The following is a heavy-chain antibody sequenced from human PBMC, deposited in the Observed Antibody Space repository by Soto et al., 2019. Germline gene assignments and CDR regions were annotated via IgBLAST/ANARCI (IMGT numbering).Heavy chain of an antibody. CDR1: GGCISSSSYY. V-gene: IGHV4-39*01. CDR3: ARLPRNYYGMDV. J-gene: IGHJ6*02. CDR2: IYYSGST. Sequence: PSETLSLTCTVSGGCISSSSYYWGWIRQPPGKGLEWIGSIYYSGSTYYNPSLKSRVTISVDTSKNQFSLKLSSVTAADTAVYYCARLPRNYYGMDVWGQGTTVTVSS.